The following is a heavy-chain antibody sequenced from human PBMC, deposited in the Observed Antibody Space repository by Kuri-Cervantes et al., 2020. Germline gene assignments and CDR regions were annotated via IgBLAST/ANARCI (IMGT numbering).Heavy chain of an antibody. D-gene: IGHD2-15*01. CDR3: ARGGASGVWVDY. CDR2: ISYDGSNK. CDR1: GFTSSSYA. Sequence: GESLKISCAASGFTSSSYAMHWVRQAPGKGLEWVAVISYDGSNKYYADSVKGRFTISRDNSKNTLYLQMNSLRAEDTAVYYCARGGASGVWVDYWGQGTLVTVSS. J-gene: IGHJ4*02. V-gene: IGHV3-30-3*01.